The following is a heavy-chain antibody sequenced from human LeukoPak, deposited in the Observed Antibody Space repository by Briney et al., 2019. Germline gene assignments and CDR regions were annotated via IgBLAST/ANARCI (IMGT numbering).Heavy chain of an antibody. D-gene: IGHD3-10*01. CDR1: GGSISSYY. CDR3: ARVPYYYGSGSYRRYMDV. V-gene: IGHV4-59*01. Sequence: SETLSLTCTVSGGSISSYYWSWLRQPPGKGLEWIGYIYYSGSTNYNPSLKSRVTISVDTSKNQFSLKLSSVTAADTAVYYCARVPYYYGSGSYRRYMDVWGKGITVTVSS. J-gene: IGHJ6*03. CDR2: IYYSGST.